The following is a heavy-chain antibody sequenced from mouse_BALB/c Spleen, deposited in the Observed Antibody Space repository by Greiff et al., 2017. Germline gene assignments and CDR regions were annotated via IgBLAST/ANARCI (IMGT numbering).Heavy chain of an antibody. CDR3: AIYYGSSYYYAMDY. CDR1: GYTFTSYN. Sequence: QVQLQQPGAELVKPGASVKMSCKASGYTFTSYNMHWVKQTPGQGLEWIGAIYPGNGDTSYNQKFKGKATLTADKSSSTAYMQLSSLTSEDSAVYYCAIYYGSSYYYAMDYWGQGTSVTVSS. V-gene: IGHV1-12*01. D-gene: IGHD1-1*01. CDR2: IYPGNGDT. J-gene: IGHJ4*01.